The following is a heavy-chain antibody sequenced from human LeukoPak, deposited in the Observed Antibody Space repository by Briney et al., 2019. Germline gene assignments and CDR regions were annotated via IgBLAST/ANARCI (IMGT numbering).Heavy chain of an antibody. CDR2: IIPIFSIA. CDR3: ARDSYSGYDY. D-gene: IGHD5-12*01. CDR1: GGTFSSYA. J-gene: IGHJ4*02. Sequence: SVKVSCKASGGTFSSYAISWVRQAPGQGLEWMGRIIPIFSIANYAQKFQGRVTITADKSTSTAYMELSSLRSEDTAVYYCARDSYSGYDYWGQGTLVTVSS. V-gene: IGHV1-69*04.